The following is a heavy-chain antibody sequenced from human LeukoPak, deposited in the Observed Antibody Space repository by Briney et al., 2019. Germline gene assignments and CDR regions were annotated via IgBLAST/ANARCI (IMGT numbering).Heavy chain of an antibody. CDR3: ARTLDDGTLDY. V-gene: IGHV4-59*01. CDR2: IYYRGST. CDR1: GGSISGYY. Sequence: SETLSLTCTVSGGSISGYYWSWIRQPPGKGLEWIGYIYYRGSTNYNPSLKSRVTISVDTSNNQFSLKLTSVTAADTAAYCCARTLDDGTLDYWGQGSLVTVSS. D-gene: IGHD1/OR15-1a*01. J-gene: IGHJ4*02.